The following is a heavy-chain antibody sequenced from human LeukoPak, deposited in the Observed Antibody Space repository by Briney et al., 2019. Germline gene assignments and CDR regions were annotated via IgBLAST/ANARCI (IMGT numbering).Heavy chain of an antibody. D-gene: IGHD3-16*01. CDR1: GFTFSSYS. CDR3: VRGGGSKGTL. CDR2: ISSSSSYI. V-gene: IGHV3-21*01. Sequence: PGGSLRLSCAASGFTFSSYSMDWVRQAPGKGLEWVSSISSSSSYIYYADSVKGRFTISRDNAKNSLYLQMNSLRAEDTAVYYCVRGGGSKGTLWGQGTLVTVSS. J-gene: IGHJ4*02.